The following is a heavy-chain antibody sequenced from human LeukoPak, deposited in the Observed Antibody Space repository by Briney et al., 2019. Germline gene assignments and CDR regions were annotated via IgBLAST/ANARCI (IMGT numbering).Heavy chain of an antibody. J-gene: IGHJ4*02. V-gene: IGHV3-48*04. CDR1: GFIFDDHG. Sequence: GGSLRLSCAASGFIFDDHGMHWVRHAPGKGREWVSAISSSSSTIYYADSVKGRFTISRDNAKNSLYLQMNSLGAEDTAVYYCARDLSQDDFWSGYRNYFDYWGQGTLVTVSS. D-gene: IGHD3-3*01. CDR3: ARDLSQDDFWSGYRNYFDY. CDR2: ISSSSSTI.